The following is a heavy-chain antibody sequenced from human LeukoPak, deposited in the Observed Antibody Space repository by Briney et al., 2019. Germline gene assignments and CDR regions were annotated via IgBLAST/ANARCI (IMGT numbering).Heavy chain of an antibody. D-gene: IGHD6-19*01. CDR2: ISSSSSYI. J-gene: IGHJ4*02. CDR3: ARDPRVVAGNYFDH. Sequence: PGGSLRLSCAASGFTFSSYSMNWVRQAPGKGLEWVSSISSSSSYIYYADSVKGRFTISRDNAKNSLYLQMNSLRAEDTAVYYCARDPRVVAGNYFDHWGQGTLVTVSS. V-gene: IGHV3-21*01. CDR1: GFTFSSYS.